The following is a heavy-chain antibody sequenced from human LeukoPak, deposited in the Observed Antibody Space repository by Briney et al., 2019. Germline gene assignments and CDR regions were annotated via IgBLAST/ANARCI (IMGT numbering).Heavy chain of an antibody. V-gene: IGHV3-23*01. Sequence: GGSLRLSCAASGFTFSSYAMSWVRQAPGKGLEWVSAISGSGGSTYYADSVKGRFTISRDNSKNTLYLQMNSLRAEDTAVHYCAKGFSGWYYFDYWGQGTLVTVSS. CDR2: ISGSGGST. J-gene: IGHJ4*02. D-gene: IGHD6-19*01. CDR1: GFTFSSYA. CDR3: AKGFSGWYYFDY.